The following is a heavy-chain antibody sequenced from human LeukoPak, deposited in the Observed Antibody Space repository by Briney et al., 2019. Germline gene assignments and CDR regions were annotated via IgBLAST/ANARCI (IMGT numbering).Heavy chain of an antibody. V-gene: IGHV3-30*18. D-gene: IGHD3-10*01. Sequence: GGSLRLSCAASGFTFSSYGMHWVRQAPGKGLEWVAVISYDGSNKYYADSVKGRFTISRDNSKNTLYLQMNSLRAEDTAVYYCAKERAVLWFGEPDAFDIWGQGTMVTVSS. CDR2: ISYDGSNK. J-gene: IGHJ3*02. CDR3: AKERAVLWFGEPDAFDI. CDR1: GFTFSSYG.